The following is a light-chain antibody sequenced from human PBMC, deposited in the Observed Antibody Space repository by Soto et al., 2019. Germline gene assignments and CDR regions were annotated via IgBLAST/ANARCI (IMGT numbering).Light chain of an antibody. CDR1: ISNIGSNT. Sequence: QSVLTQPPSASGTPGQRVTISCSGGISNIGSNTVNWYQHLPGTAPKLLIYINNQLPSGVPDRFSGSKSGTSASLAISGLQSGDEADYYCAAWDDSLNGDVFGTGTKVTVL. CDR3: AAWDDSLNGDV. V-gene: IGLV1-44*01. J-gene: IGLJ1*01. CDR2: INN.